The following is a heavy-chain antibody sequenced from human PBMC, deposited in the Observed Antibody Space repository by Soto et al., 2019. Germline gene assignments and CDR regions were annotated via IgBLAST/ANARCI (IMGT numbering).Heavy chain of an antibody. CDR2: IYYSGST. J-gene: IGHJ5*02. V-gene: IGHV4-39*01. Sequence: QLQLQESGPGLVKPSETLSLTCTVSGGSISSSSYYWGWIRQPPGKGLEWIGSIYYSGSTYYNPSLKSRVTISVDPSKNQFSLQLSSVTAADTAVYYCARQISGDHWFDPWGQGTLVTVSS. CDR3: ARQISGDHWFDP. CDR1: GGSISSSSYY. D-gene: IGHD4-17*01.